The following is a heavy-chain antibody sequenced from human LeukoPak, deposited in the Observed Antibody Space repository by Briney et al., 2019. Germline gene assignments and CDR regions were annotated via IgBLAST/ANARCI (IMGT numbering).Heavy chain of an antibody. J-gene: IGHJ3*02. D-gene: IGHD2-15*01. V-gene: IGHV1-69*05. CDR2: IIPLFGTA. CDR3: ARAGGKQNAFDI. CDR1: GGTFSSYA. Sequence: SVKVSCKASGGTFSSYAISWGRQAPGQGLEWMGGIIPLFGTANYAQKFQRRVTIITDESTRTAYMELSSLRSEDTAVYYCARAGGKQNAFDIWGQGTMVTVSS.